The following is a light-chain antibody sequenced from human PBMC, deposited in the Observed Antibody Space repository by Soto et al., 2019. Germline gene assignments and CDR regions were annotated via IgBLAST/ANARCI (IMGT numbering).Light chain of an antibody. CDR2: DAS. CDR3: QQRSNWPPIT. Sequence: EIVLTQSPGTLSLSPGDRATLSGRASQSVSRSYLGWYQQKPGQAPRLLMYDASNRATGIPARFSGSGSGTDFTLTISGLEPEDFAVYYCQQRSNWPPITFGQGTRLEIK. J-gene: IGKJ5*01. V-gene: IGKV3-11*01. CDR1: QSVSRSY.